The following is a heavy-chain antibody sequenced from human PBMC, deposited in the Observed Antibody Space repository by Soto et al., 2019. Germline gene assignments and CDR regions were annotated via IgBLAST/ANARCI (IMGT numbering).Heavy chain of an antibody. CDR1: GYDFERFP. J-gene: IGHJ4*02. Sequence: QVQLVQSGGEVKRPGASVKVSCKASGYDFERFPISWVRQARGQGLEWMGLISPYSGSRYYAEKVQGRVTMTTDTSTSTAYMELRSLTSDDTAVYFCAREQYEFGDFYYVDYWGQGTLVTVSS. D-gene: IGHD4-17*01. CDR2: ISPYSGSR. V-gene: IGHV1-18*04. CDR3: AREQYEFGDFYYVDY.